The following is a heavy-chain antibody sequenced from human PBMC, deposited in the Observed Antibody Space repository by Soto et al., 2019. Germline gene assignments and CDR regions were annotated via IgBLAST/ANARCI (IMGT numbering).Heavy chain of an antibody. D-gene: IGHD6-19*01. V-gene: IGHV1-69*13. CDR1: GGTFSSYA. CDR3: ARDPRGTGSGWYYNWFDP. Sequence: AVKVSCKASGGTFSSYAISWVRQAPGQGXEWMGGIIPIFGTANYAQKFQGRVTITADESTSTAYMELSSLRSEDTAVYYCARDPRGTGSGWYYNWFDPWGQGTLVTVSS. CDR2: IIPIFGTA. J-gene: IGHJ5*02.